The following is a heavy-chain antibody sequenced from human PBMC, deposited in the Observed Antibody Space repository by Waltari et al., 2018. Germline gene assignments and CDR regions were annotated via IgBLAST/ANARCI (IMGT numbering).Heavy chain of an antibody. CDR1: GFSLSTSGVG. V-gene: IGHV2-5*01. CDR2: IYWNDDK. J-gene: IGHJ4*02. D-gene: IGHD3-22*01. CDR3: AHGFFDITMIVVVIPHFDY. Sequence: QITLKESGPTLVKPTQTLTLTCTFSGFSLSTSGVGVGWIRQPPGKALEWLALIYWNDDKRYSPSLKSRLTITKDTSKNQVVLTMTNMDPVDTATYYCAHGFFDITMIVVVIPHFDYWGQGTLVTVSS.